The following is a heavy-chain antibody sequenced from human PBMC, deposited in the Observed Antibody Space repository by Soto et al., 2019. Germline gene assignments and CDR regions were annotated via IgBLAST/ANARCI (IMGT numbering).Heavy chain of an antibody. CDR2: ISYDGGEK. CDR1: GFTFSRYG. J-gene: IGHJ4*02. Sequence: GSLRLSCAVSGFTFSRYGMLWVRQAPGKGLEWLAVISYDGGEKNYLDAVKGRFTISRDNSKNTLYLQMNSLRPDDTALYYCAKGGGAENGWFLDHWGQGTPVTVSS. V-gene: IGHV3-30*18. D-gene: IGHD6-19*01. CDR3: AKGGGAENGWFLDH.